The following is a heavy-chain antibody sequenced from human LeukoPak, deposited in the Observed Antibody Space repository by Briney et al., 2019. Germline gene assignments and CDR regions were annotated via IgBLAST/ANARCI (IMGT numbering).Heavy chain of an antibody. V-gene: IGHV3-21*01. J-gene: IGHJ5*02. CDR2: ISSSSSYI. CDR1: GFTFSSYG. Sequence: GGSLRLSCAASGFTFSSYGMNWVRQAPGKGLEWVSSISSSSSYIYYADSVKGRFTISRDNAKNSLYLQMNSLRAEDTAVYYCARDLIVHSSNWFDPWGQGTLVTVSS. D-gene: IGHD3-22*01. CDR3: ARDLIVHSSNWFDP.